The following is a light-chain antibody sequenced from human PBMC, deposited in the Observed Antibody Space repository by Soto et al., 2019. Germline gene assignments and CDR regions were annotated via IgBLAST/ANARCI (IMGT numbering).Light chain of an antibody. Sequence: EVVFTQSPATLSVSPGERATLSCRAIQSVTSTYLALYQQKAGQGPRLLISGASRRATGVPERFSGDGSGTDFIIIISRLEPEDFAVYFCQQYGSSFDAAFGQGTKV. V-gene: IGKV3-20*01. CDR3: QQYGSSFDAA. CDR2: GAS. J-gene: IGKJ1*01. CDR1: QSVTSTY.